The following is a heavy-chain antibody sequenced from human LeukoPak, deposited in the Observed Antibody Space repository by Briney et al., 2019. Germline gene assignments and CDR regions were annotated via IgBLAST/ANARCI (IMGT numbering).Heavy chain of an antibody. Sequence: SETLSLTCTVSGGSISSYYWSWIRQPPGKGLEWIGYIYYSGSTNYNPSLKSRVTISVDTSKNQFSLKLSSVTAADTAVYYCARDHRTIFGVVIHYYFDYWGQGTLVTVSS. CDR1: GGSISSYY. CDR2: IYYSGST. CDR3: ARDHRTIFGVVIHYYFDY. V-gene: IGHV4-59*12. D-gene: IGHD3-3*01. J-gene: IGHJ4*02.